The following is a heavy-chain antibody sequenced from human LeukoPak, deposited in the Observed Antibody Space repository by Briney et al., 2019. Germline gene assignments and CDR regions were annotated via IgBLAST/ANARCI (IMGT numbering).Heavy chain of an antibody. D-gene: IGHD3-10*01. CDR3: ARGIPGPYYYGSGSYYKPSWAFDY. CDR1: GFTFSSYW. Sequence: PGGSLRLSCAASGFTFSSYWMSWVRQAPGKGLEWVSVIYSGGSTYYADSVKGRFTISRDNSKNTLYLQMNSLRAEDTAMYYCARGIPGPYYYGSGSYYKPSWAFDYWGQGTLVTVSS. J-gene: IGHJ4*02. V-gene: IGHV3-66*01. CDR2: IYSGGST.